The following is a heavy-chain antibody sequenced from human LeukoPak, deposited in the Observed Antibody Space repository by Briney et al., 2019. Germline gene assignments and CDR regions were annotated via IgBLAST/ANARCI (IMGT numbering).Heavy chain of an antibody. CDR3: ARHRGSGWYFDAFDI. D-gene: IGHD6-19*01. Sequence: RPSETLSLTCAVYGGSFSGYYWSWIRQPPGKGLEWIGEINHSGSTNYNPSLKSRVTISVDTSKNQFSLKLSSVTAADTAVYYCARHRGSGWYFDAFDIWGQGTMVTVSS. J-gene: IGHJ3*02. CDR1: GGSFSGYY. CDR2: INHSGST. V-gene: IGHV4-34*01.